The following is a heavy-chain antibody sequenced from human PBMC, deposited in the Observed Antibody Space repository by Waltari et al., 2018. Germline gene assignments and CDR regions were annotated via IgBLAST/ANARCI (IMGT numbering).Heavy chain of an antibody. D-gene: IGHD2-2*01. CDR2: IKQDGSEK. CDR3: ARDLQLDDAFDI. Sequence: EVQLVESGGGLVQPGGSMRLSCAASGFTFSIYWMSWVGQAPGKGLEWVANIKQDGSEKYYVDSVKGRFTISRDNAKNSLYLQMNSLRAEDTAVYYCARDLQLDDAFDIWGQGTMVTVSS. V-gene: IGHV3-7*01. CDR1: GFTFSIYW. J-gene: IGHJ3*02.